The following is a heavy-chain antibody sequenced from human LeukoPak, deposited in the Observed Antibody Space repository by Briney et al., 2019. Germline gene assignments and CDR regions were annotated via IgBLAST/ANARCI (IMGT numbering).Heavy chain of an antibody. Sequence: ASVKVSCKASGYTFTSYGINWVRQATGQGLEWMGWINPNSGGTNYAQKFQGRVTMTRDTSISTAYMELSRLRSDDTAVYYCARDPNYYDSSGYYHGYYFDYWGQGTLVTVSS. CDR2: INPNSGGT. J-gene: IGHJ4*02. CDR1: GYTFTSYG. V-gene: IGHV1-2*02. D-gene: IGHD3-22*01. CDR3: ARDPNYYDSSGYYHGYYFDY.